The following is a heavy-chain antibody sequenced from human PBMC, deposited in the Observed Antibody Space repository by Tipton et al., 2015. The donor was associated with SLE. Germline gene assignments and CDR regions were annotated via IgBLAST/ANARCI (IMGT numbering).Heavy chain of an antibody. D-gene: IGHD6-19*01. CDR3: ARRAVGLNPLGY. J-gene: IGHJ4*02. Sequence: TLSLTCTVSGGSISSHYWSWIRQRPRKGLEWIGEINHSGGTNYNPSLKSRVTISVDTSKNQFSLKLSSVTAADPAVDYGARRAVGLNPLGYWGQGTLVTVSS. V-gene: IGHV4-34*01. CDR2: INHSGGT. CDR1: GGSISSHY.